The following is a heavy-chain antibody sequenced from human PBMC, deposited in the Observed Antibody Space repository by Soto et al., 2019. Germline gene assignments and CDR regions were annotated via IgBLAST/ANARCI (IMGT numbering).Heavy chain of an antibody. CDR1: GFSLTTSGVG. J-gene: IGHJ4*02. CDR2: IYWDDDK. V-gene: IGHV2-5*02. D-gene: IGHD3-3*01. CDR3: AHRVLRTVFGLVTTTAIYFDF. Sequence: QITLNESGPTQVKPRQTLTLTCTFSGFSLTTSGVGVGWIRQSPGKAPEGLALIYWDDDKRYRPSLKSRLTITKDTSKNQVVLTMADLDPADTATYYCAHRVLRTVFGLVTTTAIYFDFWGQGTPVAVSS.